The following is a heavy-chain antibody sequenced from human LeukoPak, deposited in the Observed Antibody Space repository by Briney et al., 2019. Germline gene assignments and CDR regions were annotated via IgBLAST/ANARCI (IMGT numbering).Heavy chain of an antibody. Sequence: GGSLRLSCATSGFTFSTYGMHWVRQAPGKGLEWVAFIRFDGSNVGSDIYYADSVKGRFTISRDNAKNSLYLQMNSLRAEDTAVYYCARGIGGYCSGGSCRPAFFDYWGQGTLVTVSS. V-gene: IGHV3-30*02. CDR2: IRFDGSNVGSDI. CDR1: GFTFSTYG. D-gene: IGHD2-15*01. J-gene: IGHJ4*02. CDR3: ARGIGGYCSGGSCRPAFFDY.